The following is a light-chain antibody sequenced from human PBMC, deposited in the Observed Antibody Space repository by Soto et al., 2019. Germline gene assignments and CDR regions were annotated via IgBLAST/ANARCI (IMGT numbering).Light chain of an antibody. V-gene: IGKV3-20*01. Sequence: IVLTQFPDTLSLSPGERATLSCRASQSVSSSSLAWYQQKRGQAPRLLIHGASSRATGIPERFSGSGSGTDFTLTISRLEPEDFAVYYCQQYGGSPRTFGQGTKVDIK. CDR1: QSVSSSS. J-gene: IGKJ1*01. CDR2: GAS. CDR3: QQYGGSPRT.